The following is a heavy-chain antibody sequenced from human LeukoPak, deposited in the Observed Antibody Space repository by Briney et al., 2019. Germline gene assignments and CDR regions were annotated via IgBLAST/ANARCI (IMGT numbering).Heavy chain of an antibody. V-gene: IGHV3-23*01. CDR1: GFTFSSYA. D-gene: IGHD3-3*01. Sequence: GGSLRLSCAASGFTFSSYAMSWVRQAPGKGLKWVSAISASGGSTYYADSVKGRFTISRDNSRNTLYLQMNSLRAEDTAVYYCAKGIWSGYRWYFDYWGQGTLVTVSS. CDR3: AKGIWSGYRWYFDY. J-gene: IGHJ4*02. CDR2: ISASGGST.